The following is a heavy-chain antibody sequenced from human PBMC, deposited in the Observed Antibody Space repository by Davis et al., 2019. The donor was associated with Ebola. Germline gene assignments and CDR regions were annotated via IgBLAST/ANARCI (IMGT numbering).Heavy chain of an antibody. V-gene: IGHV3-30*18. CDR3: VKAMGDG. J-gene: IGHJ4*02. D-gene: IGHD3-16*01. Sequence: GESLKISCVVSGFTFSTYGMHWVRQAPGKGLEWVAVISNDRSNIYYADSVQGRFTISRDNSKNTVYLQMNSLRGEDTAVYYFVKAMGDGWGQGTLVTVSS. CDR1: GFTFSTYG. CDR2: ISNDRSNI.